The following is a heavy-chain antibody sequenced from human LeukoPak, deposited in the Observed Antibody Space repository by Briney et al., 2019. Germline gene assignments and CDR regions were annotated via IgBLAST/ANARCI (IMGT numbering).Heavy chain of an antibody. Sequence: GGSLRLSCAASGFTFVSYAMSWVRQAPGKGPEWVSAISGSGGSTYYADSVKGRFTISIDNSKNTLYLQMNSLRAEDTAVYYCAKGYGAARSLSGDFDYWGQGTLVTVSS. CDR2: ISGSGGST. V-gene: IGHV3-23*01. D-gene: IGHD6-6*01. J-gene: IGHJ4*02. CDR1: GFTFVSYA. CDR3: AKGYGAARSLSGDFDY.